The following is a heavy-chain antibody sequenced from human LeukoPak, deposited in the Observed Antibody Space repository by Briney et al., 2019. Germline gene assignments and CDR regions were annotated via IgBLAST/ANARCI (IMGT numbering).Heavy chain of an antibody. J-gene: IGHJ4*02. V-gene: IGHV4-59*08. CDR1: GVSISTYY. Sequence: SETLSLTCTVSGVSISTYYWSWIRQPLGKGVEWIGYLYDSGSTNYNPSLKSRVTISVDTSKNQFSLKLSSVTAADTAMYYCAKHGGSRTFDYWGQGTLVTVSS. CDR3: AKHGGSRTFDY. CDR2: LYDSGST. D-gene: IGHD3-16*01.